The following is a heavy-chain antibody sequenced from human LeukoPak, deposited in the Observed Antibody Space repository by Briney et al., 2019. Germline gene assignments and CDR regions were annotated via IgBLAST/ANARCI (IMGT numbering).Heavy chain of an antibody. CDR3: ARDLYTMVRGVPNWFDP. J-gene: IGHJ5*02. Sequence: ASVKVSCKASGYTFTGYYMHWVRRAPGQGLEWMGRINPNSGGTNYAQKFQGRVTMTRDTSISTAYMELSRLRSDDTAVYYCARDLYTMVRGVPNWFDPWGQGTLVTVSS. D-gene: IGHD3-10*01. V-gene: IGHV1-2*06. CDR2: INPNSGGT. CDR1: GYTFTGYY.